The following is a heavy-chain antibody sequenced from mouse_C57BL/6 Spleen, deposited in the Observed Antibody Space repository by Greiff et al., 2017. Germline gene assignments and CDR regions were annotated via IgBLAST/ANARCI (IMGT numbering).Heavy chain of an antibody. CDR1: GFTFSDYY. J-gene: IGHJ2*01. D-gene: IGHD3-3*01. V-gene: IGHV5-16*01. CDR3: ARGGWGYFDY. Sequence: EVKVVESEGGLVQPGSSMKLSCTASGFTFSDYYMAWVRQVPEKGLEWVANINYDGSSTYYLDSLKSRFIISRDNAKNTLYLQMSSLKSEDTATYYCARGGWGYFDYWGQGTTLTVSS. CDR2: INYDGSST.